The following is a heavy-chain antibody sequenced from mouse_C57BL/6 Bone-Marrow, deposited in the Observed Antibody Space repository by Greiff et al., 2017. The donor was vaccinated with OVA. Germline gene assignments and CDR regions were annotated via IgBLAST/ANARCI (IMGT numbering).Heavy chain of an antibody. CDR1: GYTFTSYW. D-gene: IGHD2-13*01. J-gene: IGHJ1*03. CDR2: IDPSDSET. Sequence: QVQLQQPVAELVRPGSSVKLSCKASGYTFTSYWMHWVKQRPIQGLEWIGNIDPSDSETHYNQKFKDKATLTVDKSSSTAYMQLSSLTSEDSAVYYCARSCDPYFDVWGTGTTVTVSS. V-gene: IGHV1-52*01. CDR3: ARSCDPYFDV.